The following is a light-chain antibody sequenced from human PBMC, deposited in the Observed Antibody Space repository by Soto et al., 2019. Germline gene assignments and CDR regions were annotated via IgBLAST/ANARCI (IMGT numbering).Light chain of an antibody. CDR2: RVT. J-gene: IGLJ2*01. V-gene: IGLV2-8*01. CDR1: SSDVGGYNY. Sequence: QSALTQPPSASGSPGQSVTISCTGTSSDVGGYNYVSWYQQHPGKAPKLLMFRVTERPSGVPDRFSGSKSGNTASLTVSGLQAEDEADYYCSSYTSSSTLGVFGGGTKLTVL. CDR3: SSYTSSSTLGV.